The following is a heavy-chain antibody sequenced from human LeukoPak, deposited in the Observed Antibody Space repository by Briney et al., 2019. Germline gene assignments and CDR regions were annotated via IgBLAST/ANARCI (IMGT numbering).Heavy chain of an antibody. J-gene: IGHJ3*02. Sequence: PSETLSLTCTVSGFSISSGYYWDWIRQPPGKGLEWIGSINHSGSTYYNPSLKSRFTMSADTSKNQFSLTLSSVTAADTAVYYCARVDATMIRAFDIWGQGTMVTVSS. CDR1: GFSISSGYY. CDR3: ARVDATMIRAFDI. D-gene: IGHD3-10*01. CDR2: INHSGST. V-gene: IGHV4-38-2*02.